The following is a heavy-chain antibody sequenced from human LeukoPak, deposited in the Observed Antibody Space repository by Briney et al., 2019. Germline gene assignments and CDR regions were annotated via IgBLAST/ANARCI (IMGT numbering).Heavy chain of an antibody. V-gene: IGHV3-23*01. Sequence: GGSLRLSCAASGFTFSSYGMSWVRQAPGKGLEWVSAISGSGGSTYYADSVKGRFTISRDNSKNTLYLQMNSLRAEDTAVYYCAKDKIQLKTYYFDYWGQGTLVTVSS. J-gene: IGHJ4*02. D-gene: IGHD5-18*01. CDR1: GFTFSSYG. CDR3: AKDKIQLKTYYFDY. CDR2: ISGSGGST.